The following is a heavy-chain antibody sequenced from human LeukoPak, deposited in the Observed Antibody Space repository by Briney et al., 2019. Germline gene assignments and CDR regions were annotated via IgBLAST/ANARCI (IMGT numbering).Heavy chain of an antibody. V-gene: IGHV4-59*12. CDR3: ARTRRPYDAFDI. CDR1: GGSISSYY. Sequence: PSETLSLTCTVSGGSISSYYWSWIRQPPGKGLEWIGYIYYSGSTYYNPSLKSRVTISVDTSKNHFSLKLSSVTAADTAIYYCARTRRPYDAFDIWGQGTMVTVSS. CDR2: IYYSGST. J-gene: IGHJ3*02.